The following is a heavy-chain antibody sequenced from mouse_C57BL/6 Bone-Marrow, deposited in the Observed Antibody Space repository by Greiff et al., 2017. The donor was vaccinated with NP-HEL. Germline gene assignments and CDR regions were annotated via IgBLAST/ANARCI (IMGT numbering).Heavy chain of an antibody. CDR1: GFTFSSYA. Sequence: DVHLVESGGGLVKPGGSLKLSCAASGFTFSSYAMSWVRQTPEKRLEWVATISDGGSYTYYPDNVKGRFTISRDNAKNNLYLQMSHLKSEDTAMYYCARRRSFAYWGQGTLVTVSA. CDR2: ISDGGSYT. J-gene: IGHJ3*01. V-gene: IGHV5-4*03. CDR3: ARRRSFAY.